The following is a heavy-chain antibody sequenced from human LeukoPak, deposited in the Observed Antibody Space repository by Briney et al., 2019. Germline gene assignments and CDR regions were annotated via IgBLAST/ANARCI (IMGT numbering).Heavy chain of an antibody. CDR1: GFTFSNAW. CDR2: ISSSSSTI. J-gene: IGHJ6*02. V-gene: IGHV3-48*01. CDR3: ARDGFGELLFYYYGMDV. Sequence: PGGSLRLSCAASGFTFSNAWMSWVRQAPGKGLEWVSYISSSSSTIYYADSVKGRFTISRDNAKNSLYLQMNSLRAEDTAVYYCARDGFGELLFYYYGMDVWGQGTTVTVSS. D-gene: IGHD3-10*01.